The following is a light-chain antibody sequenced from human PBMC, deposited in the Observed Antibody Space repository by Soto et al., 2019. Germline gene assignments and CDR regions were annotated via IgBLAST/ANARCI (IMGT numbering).Light chain of an antibody. CDR3: QQYSSYSRT. J-gene: IGKJ1*01. CDR2: DAS. Sequence: DIQMTQSPSTLSASVGDRVTITCRASQSISSWLAWYQQKPGKAPKVLIYDASSLESGVPARFSGSGSGPEFPLTISSLQPDDFATYFCQQYSSYSRTFGQGTKVEIK. V-gene: IGKV1-5*01. CDR1: QSISSW.